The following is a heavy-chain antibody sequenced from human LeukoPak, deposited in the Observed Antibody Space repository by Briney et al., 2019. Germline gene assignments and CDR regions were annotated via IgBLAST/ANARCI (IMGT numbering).Heavy chain of an antibody. CDR1: GGSISSSSYY. V-gene: IGHV4-39*07. CDR3: ARDLRHLIYYYGSGSYYDY. Sequence: SETLSLTCTVSGGSISSSSYYWGWIRQPPGKGLEWIGSIYYSGSTYYNPSLKSRVTISVDTSKNQFSLKLSSVTAADTAVYYCARDLRHLIYYYGSGSYYDYWGQGTLVTVSS. CDR2: IYYSGST. J-gene: IGHJ4*02. D-gene: IGHD3-10*01.